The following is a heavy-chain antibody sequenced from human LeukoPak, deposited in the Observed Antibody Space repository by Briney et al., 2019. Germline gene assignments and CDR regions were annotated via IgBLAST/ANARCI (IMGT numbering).Heavy chain of an antibody. D-gene: IGHD4-17*01. CDR3: ARVGDYGDYVNWFDP. CDR2: GYHIGST. J-gene: IGHJ5*02. CDR1: GFTFSSYS. V-gene: IGHV4-38-2*01. Sequence: GSLRLSCAASGFTFSSYSMNWVRQAPGKGLEWIGSGYHIGSTYFNPSLRSRVTILIDIFKNQFSLKMSSVTAADTAIYYCARVGDYGDYVNWFDPWGPGTLVTVSS.